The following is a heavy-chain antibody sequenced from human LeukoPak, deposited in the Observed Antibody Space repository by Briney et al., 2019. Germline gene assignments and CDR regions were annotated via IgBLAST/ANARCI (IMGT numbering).Heavy chain of an antibody. D-gene: IGHD3-22*01. CDR1: GFTFSDYA. CDR3: ATDRERDPSVYYLV. Sequence: PGGSLRLSCAASGFTFSDYAMSWVRQAPGQGLEWVSTISDDGSGTYYADSVKGRFTISRGNSKNTLFLQINSLRAEDSAVYYCATDRERDPSVYYLVGGQGTLITVSS. J-gene: IGHJ4*02. V-gene: IGHV3-23*01. CDR2: ISDDGSGT.